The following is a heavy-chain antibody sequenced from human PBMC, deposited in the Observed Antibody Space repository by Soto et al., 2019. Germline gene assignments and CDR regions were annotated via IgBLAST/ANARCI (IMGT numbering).Heavy chain of an antibody. V-gene: IGHV3-9*01. CDR2: ITWNSDSL. D-gene: IGHD6-6*01. Sequence: EVQLVDSGGGLVQPGRSLRLSCAASGFVFEDYAMDWVRQAPGKGLEWVSSITWNSDSLAYTVSVKGRFTISRDNAKNSLYLEMDSLRPEETALYYCTKSRGVAGRPLDDWGQGTLVTVSS. CDR1: GFVFEDYA. J-gene: IGHJ4*02. CDR3: TKSRGVAGRPLDD.